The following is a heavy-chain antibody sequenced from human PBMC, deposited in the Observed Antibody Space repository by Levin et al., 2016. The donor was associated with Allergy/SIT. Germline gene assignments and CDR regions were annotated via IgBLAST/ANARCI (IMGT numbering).Heavy chain of an antibody. J-gene: IGHJ4*02. V-gene: IGHV3-23*01. Sequence: VRQMPGKGLEWVSTISGSGGSTYYADSVKGRFTISRDNSKNTLSLQMNSLRAEDTAVYYCAKDRGYSSGWYFDYWGQGTLVTVSS. CDR3: AKDRGYSSGWYFDY. CDR2: ISGSGGST. D-gene: IGHD6-19*01.